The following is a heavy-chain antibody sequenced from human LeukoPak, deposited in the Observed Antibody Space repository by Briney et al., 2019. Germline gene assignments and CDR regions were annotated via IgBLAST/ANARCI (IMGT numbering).Heavy chain of an antibody. CDR1: GFIFSSYW. Sequence: PGGSLRLSCAASGFIFSSYWMSWVRQAPGKGLEWVANIKQDGSEKYYVDSVKGRFTISRDNAKNSLYLQMNSLRAEDTAVYYCARDLSQDIVVVPAAQPYWFDTSGEGTLVTVSS. D-gene: IGHD2-2*01. CDR2: IKQDGSEK. V-gene: IGHV3-7*01. J-gene: IGHJ5*02. CDR3: ARDLSQDIVVVPAAQPYWFDT.